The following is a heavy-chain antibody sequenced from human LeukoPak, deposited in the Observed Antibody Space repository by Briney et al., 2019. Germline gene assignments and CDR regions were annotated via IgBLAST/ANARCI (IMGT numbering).Heavy chain of an antibody. V-gene: IGHV3-7*01. D-gene: IGHD3-16*01. CDR1: GFTFSSYS. Sequence: GGSLRLSCAASGFTFSSYSMNWVRQAPGKGLEWVANIKHDGSEQIYVDSVKGRFTISRDNAKDSVYLQMNSLRAEDTAVYYCTRGLGEHGGVSDRWGQGTLVIVS. CDR2: IKHDGSEQ. CDR3: TRGLGEHGGVSDR. J-gene: IGHJ5*02.